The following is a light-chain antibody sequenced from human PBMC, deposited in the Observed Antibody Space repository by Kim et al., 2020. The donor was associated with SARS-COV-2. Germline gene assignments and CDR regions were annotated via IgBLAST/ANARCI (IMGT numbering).Light chain of an antibody. CDR2: KAS. Sequence: SSVGDIVTITCRASQSINIWLAWDQQKPGKAPKLLIYKASTLESGVPLRFSGTESGTEFTLTISSLQPDDFATYYCQQYATYPWTFGQGTKVDIK. J-gene: IGKJ1*01. CDR3: QQYATYPWT. V-gene: IGKV1-5*03. CDR1: QSINIW.